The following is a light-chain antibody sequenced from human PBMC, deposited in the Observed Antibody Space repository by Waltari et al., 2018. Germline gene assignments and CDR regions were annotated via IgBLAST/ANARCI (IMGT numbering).Light chain of an antibody. J-gene: IGKJ1*01. V-gene: IGKV3-15*01. CDR1: QSVTSN. CDR3: QQYKNWFWT. Sequence: DISMTQFPVTLSVSPGERATLSCRASQSVTSNLAWYQQKPGQAPRLLIYGASTSATGVPARFSGSGSGTDFTLTISSMQSEDFAVYYCQQYKNWFWTFGQGTKVEIK. CDR2: GAS.